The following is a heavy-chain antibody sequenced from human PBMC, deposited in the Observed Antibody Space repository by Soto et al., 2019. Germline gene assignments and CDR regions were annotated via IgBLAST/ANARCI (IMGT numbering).Heavy chain of an antibody. D-gene: IGHD3-22*01. CDR1: GFTFSSYA. Sequence: QVQLVESGGGVVQPGRSLRLSCAASGFTFSSYAMHWVRQAPGKGLGWVAVISYDGSNKYYADSVKGRFTISREHSKNTLYLQMNSLRAEDTAVYYCARDGRYYDSSPDAFDIWGQGTMVTVSS. J-gene: IGHJ3*02. CDR2: ISYDGSNK. CDR3: ARDGRYYDSSPDAFDI. V-gene: IGHV3-30-3*01.